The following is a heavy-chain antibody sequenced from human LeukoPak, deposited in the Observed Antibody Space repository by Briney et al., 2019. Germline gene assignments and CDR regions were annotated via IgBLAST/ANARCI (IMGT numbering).Heavy chain of an antibody. J-gene: IGHJ6*02. V-gene: IGHV3-23*01. Sequence: GGSLRLSCAASGFTFSSYAMSWVRQAPGEGLEWVSSISYSGDSTYYADSVKGRFTISRDNSKNTLCLLMNSLRAEDTAVYYCAKVPYSDYGSGRPPFMDVWGQGTTVAVSS. D-gene: IGHD3-10*01. CDR1: GFTFSSYA. CDR2: ISYSGDST. CDR3: AKVPYSDYGSGRPPFMDV.